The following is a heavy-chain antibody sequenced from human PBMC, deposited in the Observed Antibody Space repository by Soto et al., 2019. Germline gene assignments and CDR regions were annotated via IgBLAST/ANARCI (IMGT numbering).Heavy chain of an antibody. V-gene: IGHV4-39*01. D-gene: IGHD4-17*01. CDR1: GGSVTNSSYY. CDR2: VYYRGRS. CDR3: VSQRTTVLTQAYFDY. J-gene: IGHJ4*02. Sequence: SETLSLTCTVSGGSVTNSSYYWGWIRQSPGKGLEWIGSVYYRGRSYSKSSVKSRVTISVDTSKNQFSLNFISVTASDTALYYCVSQRTTVLTQAYFDYWGPGALVTVSS.